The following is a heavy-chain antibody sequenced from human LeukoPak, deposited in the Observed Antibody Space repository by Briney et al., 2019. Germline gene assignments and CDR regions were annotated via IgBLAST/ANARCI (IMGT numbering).Heavy chain of an antibody. D-gene: IGHD3-10*01. V-gene: IGHV4-39*07. CDR1: GGSISSSSYY. CDR3: ARRIWFGELPAGEFDP. CDR2: INHSGST. J-gene: IGHJ5*02. Sequence: TASETLSLTCTVSGGSISSSSYYWGWIRQPPGKGLEWIGEINHSGSTNYNPSLKSRVTISVDTSKNQFSLKLSSVTAADTAVYYCARRIWFGELPAGEFDPWGQGTLVTVSS.